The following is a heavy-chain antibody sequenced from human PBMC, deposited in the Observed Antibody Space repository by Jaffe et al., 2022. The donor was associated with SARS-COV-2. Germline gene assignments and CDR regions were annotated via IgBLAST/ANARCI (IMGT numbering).Heavy chain of an antibody. J-gene: IGHJ4*02. V-gene: IGHV3-7*01. CDR3: ARYFHFLTRDCRLDS. CDR2: INQDGTER. D-gene: IGHD3-3*02. CDR1: GFYFSNYW. Sequence: EVQLVESGGGLVQPGGSLRLSCAASGFYFSNYWMTWVRQAPGKGLEWVATINQDGTERYYVDSVKGRFTISRDNAKNSLYLQMNSLSADDTTVYFCARYFHFLTRDCRLDSWGQGTLVTVSS.